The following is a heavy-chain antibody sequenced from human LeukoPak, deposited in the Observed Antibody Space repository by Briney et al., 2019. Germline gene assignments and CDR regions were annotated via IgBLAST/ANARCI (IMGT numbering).Heavy chain of an antibody. CDR3: AKEIYGDSTGGRFQY. D-gene: IGHD4-17*01. J-gene: IGHJ1*01. CDR2: IGGSGGST. V-gene: IGHV3-23*01. Sequence: GGSLRLSCAASGFTSSSYSMNWVRQAPGKGLEWVSVIGGSGGSTYYADSVTGRFTISRDNSKNTLYLQMNSLRAEDTAVYYCAKEIYGDSTGGRFQYWGQGTLVTVSS. CDR1: GFTSSSYS.